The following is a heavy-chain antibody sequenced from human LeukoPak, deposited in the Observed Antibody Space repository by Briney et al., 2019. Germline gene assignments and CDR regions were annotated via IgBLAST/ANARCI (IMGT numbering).Heavy chain of an antibody. V-gene: IGHV1-46*01. Sequence: ASVKVSCKAFGYTFTSNYMHWVRQAPGQGPEWMGVISPSGGSTTYAQKFQGRVTLTRDMSTSTDYLELSSLRSEDTAVYYCARGDGYNGPPGDYWGQGTLVTVSS. CDR1: GYTFTSNY. J-gene: IGHJ4*02. CDR2: ISPSGGST. CDR3: ARGDGYNGPPGDY. D-gene: IGHD5-24*01.